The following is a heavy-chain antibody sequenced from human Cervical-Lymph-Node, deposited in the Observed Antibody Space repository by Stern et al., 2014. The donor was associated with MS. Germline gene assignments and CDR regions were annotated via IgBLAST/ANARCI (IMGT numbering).Heavy chain of an antibody. V-gene: IGHV1-46*01. CDR2: INPSSGNT. CDR3: ARDEGADY. CDR1: GYSFTSYF. Sequence: VQLVQSGAEMKKPGASVKVSCMASGYSFTSYFIIWVRQAPGQGLEWMGIINPSSGNTNYTQKFQGRIVMTSDPSTGTVYLELSSLRSEDTAVYYCARDEGADYWGQGTLVTVSS. J-gene: IGHJ4*02.